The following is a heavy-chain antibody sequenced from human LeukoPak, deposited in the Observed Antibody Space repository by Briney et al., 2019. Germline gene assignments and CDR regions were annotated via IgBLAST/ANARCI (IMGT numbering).Heavy chain of an antibody. CDR1: GYTFTGYY. CDR2: INPNSGGT. V-gene: IGHV1-2*02. CDR3: ARDGRPGIAADYNWFDP. Sequence: ASVKVSCKASGYTFTGYYMHWVRQAPGQGLEWMGWINPNSGGTNYAQKFQGRVTMTRDTSISTAYMELSRPRSDDTAVYYCARDGRPGIAADYNWFDPWGQGTLVTVSS. J-gene: IGHJ5*02. D-gene: IGHD6-13*01.